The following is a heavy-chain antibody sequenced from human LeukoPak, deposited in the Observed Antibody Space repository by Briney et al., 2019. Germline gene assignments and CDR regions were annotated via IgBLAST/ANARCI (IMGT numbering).Heavy chain of an antibody. D-gene: IGHD3-10*01. CDR1: GGSFSGYY. V-gene: IGHV4-34*01. Sequence: NPSETLSLTCAVYGGSFSGYYWSWIRQPPGKGLEWIGEINHSGSTNYNPSLKSRVTISVDTSKNQFSLKLSSVTAADTAVYYCASWFGELFGNNWFDPWGRGTLVTVSS. CDR2: INHSGST. J-gene: IGHJ5*02. CDR3: ASWFGELFGNNWFDP.